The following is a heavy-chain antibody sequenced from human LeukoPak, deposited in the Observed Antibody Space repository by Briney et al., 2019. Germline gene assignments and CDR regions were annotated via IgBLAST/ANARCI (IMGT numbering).Heavy chain of an antibody. D-gene: IGHD4-17*01. Sequence: GASVKVSCKASGGTFSSYAISWVRPAPGQGLEWMGRIIPILGIANYAQKFQGRVTITADKSTSTAYMELSSLRSEDTAVYYCARPTATIGNSYYGMDVWGQGTTVTV. CDR2: IIPILGIA. J-gene: IGHJ6*02. CDR1: GGTFSSYA. V-gene: IGHV1-69*04. CDR3: ARPTATIGNSYYGMDV.